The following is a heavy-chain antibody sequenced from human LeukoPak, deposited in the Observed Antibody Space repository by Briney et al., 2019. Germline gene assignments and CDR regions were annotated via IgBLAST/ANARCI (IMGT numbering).Heavy chain of an antibody. CDR1: GGTFSSYA. CDR3: ARDPELGLDAFDI. V-gene: IGHV1-69*04. CDR2: IIPILGIA. Sequence: GASVKVSCKASGGTFSSYAISWVRQAPGQGLEWMGRIIPILGIANYAQKFQGRVTITADKSTSTAYMELSSLRSEDTAVYYCARDPELGLDAFDIWGQGTMVTVSS. J-gene: IGHJ3*02. D-gene: IGHD7-27*01.